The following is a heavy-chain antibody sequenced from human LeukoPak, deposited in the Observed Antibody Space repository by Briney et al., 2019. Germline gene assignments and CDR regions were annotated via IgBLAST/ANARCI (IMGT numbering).Heavy chain of an antibody. Sequence: GESLKISCKASGYSFSSYWLAWVRQMPGKGLEWMGIIYPGDSDTRYSPSFQGQVTISADKSISTAYLQWSSLKASDTAMYYCARQDGTAKYYFDYWGQGTLVTVSS. CDR2: IYPGDSDT. J-gene: IGHJ4*02. V-gene: IGHV5-51*01. CDR1: GYSFSSYW. CDR3: ARQDGTAKYYFDY. D-gene: IGHD2-21*02.